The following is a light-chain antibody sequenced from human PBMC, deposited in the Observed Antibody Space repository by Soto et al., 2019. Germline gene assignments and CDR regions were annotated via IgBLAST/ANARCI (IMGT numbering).Light chain of an antibody. CDR1: TSNIGSNG. J-gene: IGLJ1*01. CDR3: AAWDDRLNGYV. V-gene: IGLV1-44*01. CDR2: SRN. Sequence: QSVLTQPPSASGTPGQRVTISCSGSTSNIGSNGVNWYRQLPGTAPKLLIYSRNERPSGVPDRFSGSKSGTSASMAISGLQSEDEADYYCAAWDDRLNGYVFGTGTKLTVL.